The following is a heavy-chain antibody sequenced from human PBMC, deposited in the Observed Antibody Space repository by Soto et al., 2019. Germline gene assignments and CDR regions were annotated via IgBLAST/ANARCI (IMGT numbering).Heavy chain of an antibody. D-gene: IGHD6-13*01. V-gene: IGHV3-30*03. CDR2: ISYDGSNK. J-gene: IGHJ4*02. CDR1: GFTFSSYG. Sequence: QVQLVESGGGVVQPGRSLRLSCAASGFTFSSYGMHWVRQAPGKGLEWVAVISYDGSNKYYADSVKGRFTISRDNSKNTLYLQMNSLRAEDTAVYYCASLGTIAAAGSLCYWGQGTLVTVSS. CDR3: ASLGTIAAAGSLCY.